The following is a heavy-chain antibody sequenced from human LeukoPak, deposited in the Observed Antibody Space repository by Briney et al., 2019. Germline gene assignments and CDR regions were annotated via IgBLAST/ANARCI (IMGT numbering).Heavy chain of an antibody. V-gene: IGHV4-61*02. CDR3: ARECSGGSCYDY. D-gene: IGHD2-15*01. Sequence: SETLSLTCTVSGGSISSGGYYWSWIRQHPGKGLEWIGRIYTSGSTNYNPSLKSRVTMSVDTSKNQFSLKLSSVTAADTAVYYCARECSGGSCYDYWGQGTLVTVSS. CDR1: GGSISSGGYY. CDR2: IYTSGST. J-gene: IGHJ4*02.